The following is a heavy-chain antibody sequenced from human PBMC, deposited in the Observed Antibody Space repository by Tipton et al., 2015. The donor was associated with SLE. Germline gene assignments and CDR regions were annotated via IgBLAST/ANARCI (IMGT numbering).Heavy chain of an antibody. CDR2: INHSGST. CDR1: GDSISSGSYY. D-gene: IGHD4-11*01. Sequence: TLSLTCTVSGDSISSGSYYWSWIRQPPGKGLEWIGEINHSGSTNYNPSLKSRVTISVDTSKNQFSLKLSSVTAADTAVYYCAILQPHYYYYGMDVWGQGTTVTVSS. V-gene: IGHV4-39*07. CDR3: AILQPHYYYYGMDV. J-gene: IGHJ6*02.